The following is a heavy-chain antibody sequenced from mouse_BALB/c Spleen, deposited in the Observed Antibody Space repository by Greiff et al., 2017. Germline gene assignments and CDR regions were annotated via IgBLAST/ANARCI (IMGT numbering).Heavy chain of an antibody. CDR1: GYTFTSYY. D-gene: IGHD2-1*01. CDR2: IYPGNVNT. V-gene: IGHV1S56*01. Sequence: VQLQQSGPELVKPGASVRISCKASGYTFTSYYIHWVKQRPGQGLEWIGWIYPGNVNTKYNEKFKGKATLTADKSSSTAYMQLSSLTSEDSAVYFCARRDGNYGYFDYWGQGTTLTVSS. CDR3: ARRDGNYGYFDY. J-gene: IGHJ2*01.